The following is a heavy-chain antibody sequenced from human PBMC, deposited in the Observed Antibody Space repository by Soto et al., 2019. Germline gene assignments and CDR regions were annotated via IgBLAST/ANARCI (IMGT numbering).Heavy chain of an antibody. Sequence: SETLSLTCTVSGGSINSSSYYWGWIRQPPGKGLEWIGSIYYNGSTYYNPSLKSRVTISVDMSKSHFSLRLSSVTAADTAVYYCARPGYCSGGTCYSYWFDPWGQGTLVTVSS. CDR2: IYYNGST. CDR1: GGSINSSSYY. J-gene: IGHJ5*02. V-gene: IGHV4-39*02. CDR3: ARPGYCSGGTCYSYWFDP. D-gene: IGHD2-15*01.